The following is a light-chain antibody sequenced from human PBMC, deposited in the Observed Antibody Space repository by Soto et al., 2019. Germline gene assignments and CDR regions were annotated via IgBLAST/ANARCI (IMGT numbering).Light chain of an antibody. CDR2: SNN. CDR3: AAWDASLNGVI. CDR1: SSNIGTYT. V-gene: IGLV1-44*01. J-gene: IGLJ2*01. Sequence: QSVLTQPPSASGTPGQRVTISCSGSSSNIGTYTVNWYQQVPGTAPKLLIYSNNQRPSGVSDRFTGSKSGTSASLAISGLQSEDEADYYCAAWDASLNGVIFGGRTKLTVL.